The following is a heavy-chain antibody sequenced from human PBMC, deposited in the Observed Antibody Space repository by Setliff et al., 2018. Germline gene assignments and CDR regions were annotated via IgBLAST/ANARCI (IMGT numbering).Heavy chain of an antibody. CDR1: GYSFTSYW. CDR2: IYPGDSDT. J-gene: IGHJ4*02. CDR3: ARGPYYYDSSGSYFDY. D-gene: IGHD3-22*01. V-gene: IGHV5-51*01. Sequence: GESLKISCKGSGYSFTSYWIGRVRQMPGKGLEWMGIIYPGDSDTRYSPSFQGQVTISADKSISTAYLQWSSLEASDPALYYCARGPYYYDSSGSYFDYWGQGTLVTVS.